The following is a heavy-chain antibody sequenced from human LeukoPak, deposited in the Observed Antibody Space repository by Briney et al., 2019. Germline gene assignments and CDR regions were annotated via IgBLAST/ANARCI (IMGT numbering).Heavy chain of an antibody. V-gene: IGHV3-21*04. Sequence: GGSLRLSCAASGFTFSSYSMNWVRQAPGKGLEWVSSISSSSSYIYYADSVKGRFTISRDNSKNTLYLQMNSLRAEDTAVYYCAKSFGSGTPNWFDPWGQGTLVTVSS. CDR2: ISSSSSYI. CDR3: AKSFGSGTPNWFDP. J-gene: IGHJ5*02. CDR1: GFTFSSYS. D-gene: IGHD3-10*01.